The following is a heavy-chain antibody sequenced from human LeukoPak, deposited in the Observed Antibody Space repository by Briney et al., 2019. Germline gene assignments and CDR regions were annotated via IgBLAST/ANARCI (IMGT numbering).Heavy chain of an antibody. CDR1: GFTFDDYG. D-gene: IGHD2-2*01. CDR3: GRGKSPAAVDD. CDR2: INWNGGST. Sequence: GGSLRLSCAASGFTFDDYGMSWVRQAPGKGLEWVSGINWNGGSTGYADSVKGRFTISRDNAKNSLYLQMNSLRVEDTALYYCGRGKSPAAVDDWGQGTLVTASS. J-gene: IGHJ4*02. V-gene: IGHV3-20*04.